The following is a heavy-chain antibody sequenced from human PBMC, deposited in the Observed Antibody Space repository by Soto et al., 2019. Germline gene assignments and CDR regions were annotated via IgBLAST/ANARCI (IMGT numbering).Heavy chain of an antibody. Sequence: PGGSLRLSCAASGFTVSSNYMSWVRQAPGKGLEWVSVIYSGGSTYYADSVKGRFTISRDNSKNTLYLQMNSLRAEDTAVYYCAGSALTGTTARFDYWGQGTLVTVSS. CDR3: AGSALTGTTARFDY. D-gene: IGHD1-7*01. J-gene: IGHJ4*02. CDR2: IYSGGST. CDR1: GFTVSSNY. V-gene: IGHV3-66*01.